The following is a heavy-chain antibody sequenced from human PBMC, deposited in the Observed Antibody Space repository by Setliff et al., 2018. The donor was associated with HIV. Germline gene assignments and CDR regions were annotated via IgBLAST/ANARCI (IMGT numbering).Heavy chain of an antibody. V-gene: IGHV4-31*03. CDR3: VRERRRSPLSYGLDV. J-gene: IGHJ6*02. CDR1: GGSISSGGYY. CDR2: IYYNGRT. Sequence: LSLTCTVSGGSISSGGYYWNWIRQYPVKGLEWIGHIYYNGRTLFNPALGTRLNMSVDTSENQFSLHLDSVTAADTAVYYCVRERRRSPLSYGLDVWGQGTTVTAP.